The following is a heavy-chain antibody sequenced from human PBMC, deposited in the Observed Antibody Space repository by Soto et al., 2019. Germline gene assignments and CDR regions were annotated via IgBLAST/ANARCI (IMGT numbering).Heavy chain of an antibody. J-gene: IGHJ3*02. V-gene: IGHV4-59*01. CDR2: IYYSGST. D-gene: IGHD3-10*01. Sequence: SETLSLTCTVSGGSISSYYWLWIRQPPGKGLEWIGYIYYSGSTNYNPSLKSRVTISVDTSKNQFSLKLSSVTAADTAVYYCARLRRGYDAFDIWGQGTMVTVSS. CDR3: ARLRRGYDAFDI. CDR1: GGSISSYY.